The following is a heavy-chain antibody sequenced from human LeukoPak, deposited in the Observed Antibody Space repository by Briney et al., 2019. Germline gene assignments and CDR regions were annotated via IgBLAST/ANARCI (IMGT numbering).Heavy chain of an antibody. CDR1: GFTFSGYS. V-gene: IGHV3-21*01. CDR3: ASGYCSGGSCYSVGNAFDI. CDR2: ISSSSYI. J-gene: IGHJ3*02. D-gene: IGHD2-15*01. Sequence: GGSLRLSCAASGFTFSGYSMNWVRQAPGKGLEWVSSISSSSYIYYADSVKGRFTISRDNAKNSLYLQMNSLRAEDTAAYYCASGYCSGGSCYSVGNAFDIWGQGTMVTVSS.